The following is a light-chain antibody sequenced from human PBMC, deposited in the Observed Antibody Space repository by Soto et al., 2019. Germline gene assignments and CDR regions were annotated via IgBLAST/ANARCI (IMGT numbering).Light chain of an antibody. CDR1: QSVSSY. CDR2: DAS. CDR3: QQRSNWPPLT. Sequence: EIVLTQSPATLSLSPGERATLSCRASQSVSSYLAWYQQKPGQAPRLLIYDASNRATGIPARFSGSGSGTDITLPISSLESEDFAVYYCQQRSNWPPLTFGGGTKVEIK. J-gene: IGKJ4*01. V-gene: IGKV3-11*01.